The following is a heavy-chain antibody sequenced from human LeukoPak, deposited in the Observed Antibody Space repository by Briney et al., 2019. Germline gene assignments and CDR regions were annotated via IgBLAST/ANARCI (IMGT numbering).Heavy chain of an antibody. J-gene: IGHJ4*02. V-gene: IGHV4-38-2*01. D-gene: IGHD3-22*01. CDR2: IYHSGST. Sequence: SETLSLTCAVSGYSISSGYYWGWIRQPPGKGLEWIGSIYHSGSTYYNPSLKSRVTISVDTSKNQFSLKLSSVTAADTAVYYCARLSIDSSCLDYWGQGTLVTVSS. CDR1: GYSISSGYY. CDR3: ARLSIDSSCLDY.